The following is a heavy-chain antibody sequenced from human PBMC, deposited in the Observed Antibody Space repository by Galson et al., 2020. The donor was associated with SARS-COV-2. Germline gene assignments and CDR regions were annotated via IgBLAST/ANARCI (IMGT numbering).Heavy chain of an antibody. CDR2: IYSSGST. CDR3: AGGPVVRGKAYVYY. CDR1: GGSISSGNYY. J-gene: IGHJ4*02. Sequence: SETLSLTCTVSGGSISSGNYYWNWIRQPAGKGLEWIGRIYSSGSTNYNPSLKSRVTISLDTSKNQFSLKLNSVTAADTAVYYCAGGPVVRGKAYVYYWGQGTLVIFSS. D-gene: IGHD3-10*01. V-gene: IGHV4-61*02.